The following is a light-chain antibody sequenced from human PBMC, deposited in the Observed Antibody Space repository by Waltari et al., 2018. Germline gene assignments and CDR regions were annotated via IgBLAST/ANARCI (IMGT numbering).Light chain of an antibody. J-gene: IGLJ3*02. CDR1: SGSIASNY. Sequence: NFMLTQPHSVSESPGRTVTISCTPSSGSIASNYVQWYQQRPGSAPTTVIYEDDKRPSGVPDRFSCSIDSSSNSASLTISGLKTEDEADYYCQSYHAGNPWVFGGGTRLTVV. CDR2: EDD. CDR3: QSYHAGNPWV. V-gene: IGLV6-57*03.